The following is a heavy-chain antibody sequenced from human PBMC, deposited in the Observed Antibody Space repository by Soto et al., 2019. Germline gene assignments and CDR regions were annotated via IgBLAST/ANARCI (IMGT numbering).Heavy chain of an antibody. J-gene: IGHJ6*02. Sequence: PSETLSLTCTVSGDSIRSADYYWIWIRQTPGKGLEWIGHIFYSGTTYYNPSLKSRLTISVDTSKNHFSLRLTSVTAADTAVYYCARDLWVEPELYYYGMDVWGQGTTVTVSS. CDR3: ARDLWVEPELYYYGMDV. V-gene: IGHV4-30-4*01. D-gene: IGHD1-1*01. CDR1: GDSIRSADYY. CDR2: IFYSGTT.